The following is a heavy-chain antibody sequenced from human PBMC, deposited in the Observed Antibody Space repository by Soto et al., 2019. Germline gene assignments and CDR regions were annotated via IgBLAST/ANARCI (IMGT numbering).Heavy chain of an antibody. Sequence: GGSLRLSCAASGFTFSSYSMNWVRQAPGKGLEWVSSISSSSSYIYYADSVKGRFTISRDNAKNSLYLQMNSLRAEDTAVYYCAREGGLRFLEWLSDYYYGMDVWGQGTTVTV. D-gene: IGHD3-3*01. J-gene: IGHJ6*02. CDR1: GFTFSSYS. V-gene: IGHV3-21*01. CDR3: AREGGLRFLEWLSDYYYGMDV. CDR2: ISSSSSYI.